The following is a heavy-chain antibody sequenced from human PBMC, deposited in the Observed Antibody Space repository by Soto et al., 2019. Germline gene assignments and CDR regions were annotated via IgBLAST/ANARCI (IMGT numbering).Heavy chain of an antibody. D-gene: IGHD3-16*01. CDR3: ARLIGRVITNYYYYYGMDV. CDR2: ISAYNGNT. CDR1: GYTFTSYG. J-gene: IGHJ6*02. V-gene: IGHV1-18*01. Sequence: GASVKVSCKASGYTFTSYGISWVRQAPGQGLEWMGWISAYNGNTNYAQKLQGRVTMTTDTSTSTAHMELRSLRSDDTAVYYCARLIGRVITNYYYYYGMDVWGQGTTVTVSS.